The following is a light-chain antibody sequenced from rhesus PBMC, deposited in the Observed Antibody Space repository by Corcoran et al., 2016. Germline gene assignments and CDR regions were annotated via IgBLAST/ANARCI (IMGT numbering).Light chain of an antibody. CDR1: ENVNNH. CDR2: KAS. J-gene: IGKJ1*01. CDR3: KHSYGTPRT. V-gene: IGKV1-74*01. Sequence: DIQITQSPPSLSASVGDRVTITCRASENVNNHLHWYQQKPGKAPKPLIYKASTLQSGVPSRFSGSGSGTDLTLPISSLQPEDFATYYCKHSYGTPRTFGQGTKVEIK.